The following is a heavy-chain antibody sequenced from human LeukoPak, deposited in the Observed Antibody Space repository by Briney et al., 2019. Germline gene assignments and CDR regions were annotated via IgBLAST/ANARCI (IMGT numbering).Heavy chain of an antibody. CDR2: ISYSGTT. CDR3: ARGPRIAARLWFDP. CDR1: GGSIISNY. Sequence: SETLSLTCTVSGGSIISNYHWNWIRQPPGKGLEWIGHISYSGTTKDNPSLKSRVTISVDTSENQLSLKLSSVTAADTAIYFCARGPRIAARLWFDPWGQGTLVTVSS. J-gene: IGHJ5*02. V-gene: IGHV4-59*01. D-gene: IGHD6-6*01.